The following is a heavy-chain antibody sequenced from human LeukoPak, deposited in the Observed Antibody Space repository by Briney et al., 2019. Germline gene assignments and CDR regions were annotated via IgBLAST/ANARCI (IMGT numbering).Heavy chain of an antibody. D-gene: IGHD2-21*02. Sequence: SQTLSLTCAISGDSVSSNSAAWSSIRQSPSRGLEWLGRTFYGSKWYNEYALSVKSRIIINPDTTKNQFSLHLKSVTPEDTAVYYCVRGVTATGFDFWGQGTHVAVSS. CDR2: TFYGSKWYN. CDR3: VRGVTATGFDF. J-gene: IGHJ4*02. CDR1: GDSVSSNSAA. V-gene: IGHV6-1*01.